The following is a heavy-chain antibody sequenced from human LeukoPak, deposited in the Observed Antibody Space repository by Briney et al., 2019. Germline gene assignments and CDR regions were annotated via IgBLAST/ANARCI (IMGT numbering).Heavy chain of an antibody. V-gene: IGHV4-59*01. CDR2: INNSGST. CDR1: GDSISSYY. Sequence: SETLSLTCTVSGDSISSYYWSWIRQTPGKGLEWIGYINNSGSTRYNPSLKSRVTISLDTSKNQFSLKLSSVTAADSAVYYCARVYGDYLFDYWSQGTLVTVSS. J-gene: IGHJ4*02. CDR3: ARVYGDYLFDY. D-gene: IGHD4-17*01.